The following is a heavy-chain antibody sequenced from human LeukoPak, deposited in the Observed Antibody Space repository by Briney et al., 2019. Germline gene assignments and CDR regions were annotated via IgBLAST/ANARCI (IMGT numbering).Heavy chain of an antibody. CDR2: ISGSGGST. Sequence: GGSLRLSCAASGFTFSSYAMSWVRQAPGKGLEWVSAISGSGGSTYYADSVKGRFTISRDNSKNTLYLQMNSLRAEDTAVYYCAKDSSNWDAPYYFDYWGQGTLVTVSS. V-gene: IGHV3-23*01. CDR3: AKDSSNWDAPYYFDY. D-gene: IGHD1-1*01. CDR1: GFTFSSYA. J-gene: IGHJ4*02.